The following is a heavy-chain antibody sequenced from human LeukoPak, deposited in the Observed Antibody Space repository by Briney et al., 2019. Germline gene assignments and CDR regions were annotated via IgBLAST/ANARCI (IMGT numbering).Heavy chain of an antibody. V-gene: IGHV3-7*01. CDR2: IKQDGSET. CDR3: ARGGQAGTGDL. D-gene: IGHD3-10*01. Sequence: GGSLRLSCAASGFTFRSYWMTWVRQSPRKGLEWVANIKQDGSETYHVDSVKGRFTISRDNAKDSLYLEMNSLRAEDTAVYYCARGGQAGTGDLWGQGTLVTVSS. CDR1: GFTFRSYW. J-gene: IGHJ5*02.